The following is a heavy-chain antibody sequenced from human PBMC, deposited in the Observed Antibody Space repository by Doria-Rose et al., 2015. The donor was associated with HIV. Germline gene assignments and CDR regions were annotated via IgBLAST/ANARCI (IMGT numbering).Heavy chain of an antibody. CDR1: GGTFNSYA. CDR3: ARVNLVTYDMDV. V-gene: IGHV1-69*14. J-gene: IGHJ6*02. CDR2: IIPIFGTA. Sequence: QVQLVQSGTEVKRPGSSVKVSCTASGGTFNSYAISWVRQAPGQGLDWMGGIIPIFGTANYAQKFRGRVTITADKSASTAYMELSSMRFEDTAVYYCARVNLVTYDMDVWGQGTTVTVSS.